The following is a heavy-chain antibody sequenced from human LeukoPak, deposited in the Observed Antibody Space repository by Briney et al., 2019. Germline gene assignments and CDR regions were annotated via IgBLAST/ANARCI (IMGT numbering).Heavy chain of an antibody. V-gene: IGHV3-73*01. D-gene: IGHD6-13*01. J-gene: IGHJ4*02. CDR2: IRSKANSYAT. CDR3: TALGIAAAGMDY. CDR1: GFTSSGSA. Sequence: GGSLRLSCAASGFTSSGSAIHWVRQASGKGLEWLGRIRSKANSYATAYGASVEGRFTISRDDSKNTAYLQMNSLITEDTAVYFCTALGIAAAGMDYWGQGTLVTVSS.